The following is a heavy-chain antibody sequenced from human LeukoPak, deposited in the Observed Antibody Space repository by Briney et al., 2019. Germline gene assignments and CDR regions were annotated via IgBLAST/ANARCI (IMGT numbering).Heavy chain of an antibody. Sequence: PGGSLRLSCAASGFTFSSYAMRWVRRAPGKALEWVSVIYSGGSTYYADSVKGRFTISRDNSKNTLYLQMNSLRAEDTAVYYCARDRGSSSGWLDYWGQGTLVTVSS. J-gene: IGHJ4*02. V-gene: IGHV3-66*01. CDR2: IYSGGST. CDR1: GFTFSSYA. CDR3: ARDRGSSSGWLDY. D-gene: IGHD6-19*01.